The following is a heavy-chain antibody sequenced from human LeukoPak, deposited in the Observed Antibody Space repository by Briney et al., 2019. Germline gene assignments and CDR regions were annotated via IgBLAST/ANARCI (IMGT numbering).Heavy chain of an antibody. J-gene: IGHJ5*02. CDR2: IYYSGST. Sequence: SETLSLTWTVSGGSISSYYWSWIRQPPGEGLEWIGYIYYSGSTNYNPSLKSRVTISVDTSKNQFSLNLTSVTAADTAVYYCARFTPQGYGWGGYNRFDPWGQGTPVTVSS. D-gene: IGHD3-16*01. V-gene: IGHV4-59*01. CDR1: GGSISSYY. CDR3: ARFTPQGYGWGGYNRFDP.